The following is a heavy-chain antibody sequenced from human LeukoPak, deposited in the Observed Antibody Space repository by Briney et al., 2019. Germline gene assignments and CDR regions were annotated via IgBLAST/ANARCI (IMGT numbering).Heavy chain of an antibody. V-gene: IGHV3-64*02. CDR1: GFLFSSYS. D-gene: IGHD2-8*02. CDR2: ISSRGTTT. CDR3: ARKGSGGWDDY. Sequence: GGSLRLSCAASGFLFSSYSMHWVRQTPGKGPEYVAAISSRGTTTHYGDSVQGRFIVYRDNSNYTLYLQMGGLRPDDTAVYFCARKGSGGWDDYWGRGTLVIVSS. J-gene: IGHJ4*02.